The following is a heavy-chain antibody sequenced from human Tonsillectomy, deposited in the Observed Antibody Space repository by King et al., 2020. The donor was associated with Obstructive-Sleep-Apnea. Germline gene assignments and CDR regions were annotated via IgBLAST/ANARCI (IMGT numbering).Heavy chain of an antibody. CDR3: ARGKYYDSSGYPDY. CDR2: IYYSGST. D-gene: IGHD3-22*01. V-gene: IGHV4-59*01. CDR1: GGSISSYY. Sequence: VQLQESGPGLVKPSETLSLTCTVSGGSISSYYWSWIRQPPGKGLEWIGYIYYSGSTNYNPSLKSRVTISVDTSKNQFSLKLSSVTAADTAVYYCARGKYYDSSGYPDYWGQGTLVTVSS. J-gene: IGHJ4*02.